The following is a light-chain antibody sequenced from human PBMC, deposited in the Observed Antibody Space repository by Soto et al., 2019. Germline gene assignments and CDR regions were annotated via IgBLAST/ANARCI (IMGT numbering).Light chain of an antibody. CDR1: QSVRSN. V-gene: IGKV3-15*01. CDR3: HQYNSWPRGT. CDR2: GAS. Sequence: EIVLTQSPATLSVSPGERATLSCRASQSVRSNLAWYQQKPGQAPRLLIYGASTRATGIPARFSGSGSGTEFTLTISSLQSEDSAVYYCHQYNSWPRGTFGPGTKVDIK. J-gene: IGKJ3*01.